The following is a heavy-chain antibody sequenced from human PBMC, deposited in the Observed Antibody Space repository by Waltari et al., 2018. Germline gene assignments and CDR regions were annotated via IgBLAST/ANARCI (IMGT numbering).Heavy chain of an antibody. J-gene: IGHJ5*02. CDR3: LGWFGGNWFDP. Sequence: QVQLQQWGAGLLKPSETLSLTCAVSGGSFRNYYWSWIRQPPGKGLEWIGEINHSGSTKYNPSLKSRVTISVDTSKNQFSLKLSSVTAADTAVYYCLGWFGGNWFDPWGQGTLVTVSS. CDR2: INHSGST. D-gene: IGHD3-10*01. CDR1: GGSFRNYY. V-gene: IGHV4-34*01.